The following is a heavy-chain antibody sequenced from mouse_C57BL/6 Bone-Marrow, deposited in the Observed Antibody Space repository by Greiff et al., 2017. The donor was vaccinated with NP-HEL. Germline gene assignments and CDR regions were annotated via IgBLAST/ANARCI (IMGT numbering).Heavy chain of an antibody. D-gene: IGHD1-1*02. V-gene: IGHV1-26*01. J-gene: IGHJ3*01. CDR3: AREAGGIFAY. CDR1: GYTFTDYY. Sequence: EVQLQQSGPELVKPGASVKISCKASGYTFTDYYMNWVKQSHGKSLEWIGDINPNNGGTSYNQKFKGKATLTVDKSSSTAYMELRNLTSEDSAVYYCAREAGGIFAYWGQGTLVTVSA. CDR2: INPNNGGT.